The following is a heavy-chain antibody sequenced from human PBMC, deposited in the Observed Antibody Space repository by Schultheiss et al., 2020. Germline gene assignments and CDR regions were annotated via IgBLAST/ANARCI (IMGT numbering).Heavy chain of an antibody. D-gene: IGHD4-17*01. CDR3: ARAAYGDYLGFDY. J-gene: IGHJ4*02. CDR2: IYYSGST. Sequence: SETLSLTFTVSGGSISSSSYYWGWIRQPPGKGLEWIGSIYYSGSTYYNPSLKSRVTISVDTSKNQFSLKLRSVTAADTAEYYCARAAYGDYLGFDYWGQGTLVTVSS. V-gene: IGHV4-39*01. CDR1: GGSISSSSYY.